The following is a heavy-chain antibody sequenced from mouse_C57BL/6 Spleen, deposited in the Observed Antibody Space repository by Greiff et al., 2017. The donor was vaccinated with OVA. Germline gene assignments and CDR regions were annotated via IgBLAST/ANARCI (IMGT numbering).Heavy chain of an antibody. Sequence: VQLQQSGAELVRPGASVTLSCKASGYTFTDYEMHWVKQTPVHGLEWIGAIDPETGGTAYNQKFKGKAILTADKSSSTAYMELRSLTSEDSAVYYCTTYYYGRGWFAYWGKGTLVTVSA. CDR2: IDPETGGT. D-gene: IGHD1-1*01. CDR1: GYTFTDYE. CDR3: TTYYYGRGWFAY. J-gene: IGHJ3*01. V-gene: IGHV1-15*01.